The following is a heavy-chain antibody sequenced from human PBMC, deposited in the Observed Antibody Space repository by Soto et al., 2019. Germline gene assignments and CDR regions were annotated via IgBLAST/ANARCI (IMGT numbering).Heavy chain of an antibody. CDR2: ISYDGNNK. Sequence: QVQLVESGGGVVQPGRSLRLSCAASGFTFSSYAMHWVRQAPGKGLEWVTVISYDGNNKYYADSVEGRFTISRDNSKNTLYLQMNSLRTEDTGVYYCARSQQTTVTSLLADPWGQGTLVTVSS. J-gene: IGHJ5*02. CDR3: ARSQQTTVTSLLADP. V-gene: IGHV3-30-3*01. D-gene: IGHD4-17*01. CDR1: GFTFSSYA.